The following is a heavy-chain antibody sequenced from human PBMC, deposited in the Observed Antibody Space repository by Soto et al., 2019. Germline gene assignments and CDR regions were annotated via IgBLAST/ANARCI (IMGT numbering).Heavy chain of an antibody. D-gene: IGHD6-13*01. CDR3: ASTINRTIIAAAVNFDY. CDR1: GGTFSSYT. V-gene: IGHV1-69*02. J-gene: IGHJ4*02. CDR2: IIPILGIA. Sequence: QVQLVQSGAEVKKPGSSVKVSCKASGGTFSSYTISWVRQAPGQGLEWMGRIIPILGIANYAQKFQGRVTITADKSTSTAYMELSSLRSEDTAVYYCASTINRTIIAAAVNFDYWGQGTLVTVSS.